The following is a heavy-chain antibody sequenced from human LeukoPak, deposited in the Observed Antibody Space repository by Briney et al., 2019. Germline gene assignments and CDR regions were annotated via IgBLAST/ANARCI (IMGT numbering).Heavy chain of an antibody. D-gene: IGHD2-15*01. Sequence: AAVKVSCKASGYTFTSYYMHWVRQAPGQGLEWMGMINPSGGSTSYAQKFQGRVTMTRDTSTSTVYVELSSLIPEDTALYHCARASPYCSGGRCYSEYYFDYWGQGTLVTVSS. V-gene: IGHV1-46*01. CDR2: INPSGGST. J-gene: IGHJ4*02. CDR1: GYTFTSYY. CDR3: ARASPYCSGGRCYSEYYFDY.